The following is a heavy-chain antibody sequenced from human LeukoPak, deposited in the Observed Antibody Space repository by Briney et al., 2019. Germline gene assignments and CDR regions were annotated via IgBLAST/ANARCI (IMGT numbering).Heavy chain of an antibody. CDR3: ARRDCSSTSCYSTPTLYYFDY. J-gene: IGHJ4*02. CDR1: GGSVSSSSYY. D-gene: IGHD2-2*02. CDR2: IYYSGST. Sequence: PSETLSLTCTVSGGSVSSSSYYWGWIRQPPGKGLEWIGSIYYSGSTYYNPSLKSRVTISVDTSKNQFSLKLTSVTAADTAVYYCARRDCSSTSCYSTPTLYYFDYWGQGTLVTVSS. V-gene: IGHV4-39*01.